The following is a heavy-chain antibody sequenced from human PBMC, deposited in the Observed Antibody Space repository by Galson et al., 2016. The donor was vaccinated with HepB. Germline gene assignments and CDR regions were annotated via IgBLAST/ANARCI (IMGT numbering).Heavy chain of an antibody. CDR1: GFTVSNLY. CDR2: IYNSGRT. D-gene: IGHD2-2*01. Sequence: SLRLSCAASGFTVSNLYMTWVRQAPGKGLEWVALIYNSGRTTYADSVKGRFIISRDNSKNMLFLQMNNLRADDTAVYYCATQSASTKCYWCFDPWGQGTLVPVSS. V-gene: IGHV3-53*01. J-gene: IGHJ5*02. CDR3: ATQSASTKCYWCFDP.